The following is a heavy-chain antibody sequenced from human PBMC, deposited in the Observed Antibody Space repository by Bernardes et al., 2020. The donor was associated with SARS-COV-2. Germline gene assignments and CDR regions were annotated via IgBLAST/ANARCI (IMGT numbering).Heavy chain of an antibody. CDR2: INQDGSQR. J-gene: IGHJ4*02. CDR3: AQHPSSSFDN. D-gene: IGHD6-13*01. CDR1: GFTFSRYW. Sequence: GWSLRLSCAASGFTFSRYWMSWLRQAPGKGLEWVANINQDGSQRNYVDSVRGRFTISRDNAANSLFLQLNSLRDEDTAIYYCAQHPSSSFDNWGQGTLVNV. V-gene: IGHV3-7*02.